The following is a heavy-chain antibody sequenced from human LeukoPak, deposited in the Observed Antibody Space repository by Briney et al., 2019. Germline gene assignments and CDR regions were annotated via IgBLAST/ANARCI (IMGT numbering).Heavy chain of an antibody. V-gene: IGHV3-48*01. CDR3: AKEGQLVGSFCDY. J-gene: IGHJ4*02. CDR1: GSTFSSYS. D-gene: IGHD6-6*01. CDR2: ISSSSSII. Sequence: PGGSLRLSCVASGSTFSSYSMNWVRQAPGKGLEWVSYISSSSSIIYYADSVKGRFTISRDNSKNTLYLQMNSLRAEDTAVYYCAKEGQLVGSFCDYWGQGTLVTVSS.